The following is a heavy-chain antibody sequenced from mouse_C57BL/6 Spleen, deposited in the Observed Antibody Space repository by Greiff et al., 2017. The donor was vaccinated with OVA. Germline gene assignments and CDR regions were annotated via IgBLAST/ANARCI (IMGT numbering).Heavy chain of an antibody. CDR2: IRNKANGYTT. V-gene: IGHV7-3*01. Sequence: EVKVVESGGGLVQPGGSLSLSCAASGFTFTDYYMSWVRQPPGKALEWLGFIRNKANGYTTEYSASVKGRFTISRDNSQSILYLQMNALRAEDSATYDCARSLHCDGYAMDYWGQGTSVTVSS. CDR3: ARSLHCDGYAMDY. CDR1: GFTFTDYY. D-gene: IGHD2-13*01. J-gene: IGHJ4*01.